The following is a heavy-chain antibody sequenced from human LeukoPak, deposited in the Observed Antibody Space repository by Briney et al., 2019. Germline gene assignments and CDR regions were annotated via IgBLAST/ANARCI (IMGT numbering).Heavy chain of an antibody. V-gene: IGHV5-51*01. CDR3: ARRSDSGSYSY. CDR2: IYPGDSDT. D-gene: IGHD3-10*01. CDR1: GYSFTNYW. Sequence: GESLKISCKGSGYSFTNYWIGWVRQMPGKGLEWMGIIYPGDSDTKYSPSFQGQVTISADKSISTAYLQWSSLKASDTATYYCARRSDSGSYSYWGQGTLVTVSS. J-gene: IGHJ4*02.